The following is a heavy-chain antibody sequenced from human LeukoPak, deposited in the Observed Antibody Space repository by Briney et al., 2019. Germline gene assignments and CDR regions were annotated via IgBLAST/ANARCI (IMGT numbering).Heavy chain of an antibody. Sequence: PGRSLRLSCAASGFTFSSYAMHWVRQAPGKGLEWVAVISYDGSNKYYADSVKGRFTISRDNSKNTLYLQMNSLRAEDTAVYYCARVRFGELLSGAFDIWGQGTMVTVSS. J-gene: IGHJ3*02. D-gene: IGHD3-10*01. CDR3: ARVRFGELLSGAFDI. CDR1: GFTFSSYA. V-gene: IGHV3-30-3*01. CDR2: ISYDGSNK.